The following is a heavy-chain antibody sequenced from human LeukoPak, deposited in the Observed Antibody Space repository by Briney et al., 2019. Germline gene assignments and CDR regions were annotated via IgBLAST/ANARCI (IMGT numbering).Heavy chain of an antibody. J-gene: IGHJ5*02. Sequence: ASVTVSCKASGYTFTGYYRHWVRQAPGQGLEWMGWINPNSGGTNYAQKFQGRITMTRDTSISTAYMELSRLRSDDTAVYYCARDRRNWFDPWGQGTLVTVSS. CDR2: INPNSGGT. CDR3: ARDRRNWFDP. CDR1: GYTFTGYY. V-gene: IGHV1-2*02. D-gene: IGHD6-6*01.